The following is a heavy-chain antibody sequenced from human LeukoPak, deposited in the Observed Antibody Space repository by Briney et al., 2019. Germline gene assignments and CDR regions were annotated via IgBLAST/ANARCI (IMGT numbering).Heavy chain of an antibody. V-gene: IGHV1-2*02. CDR1: GYTFTGYY. J-gene: IGHJ4*02. CDR3: ARDYYDSSGSRSY. Sequence: GASVKVSCKASGYTFTGYYMHWVRQAPGQGLEWMGWINPNSGGTNYAQKFQGRVTMTRDTSISTAYMELSRLRSDDTAVYYRARDYYDSSGSRSYWGQGTLVTVSS. CDR2: INPNSGGT. D-gene: IGHD3-22*01.